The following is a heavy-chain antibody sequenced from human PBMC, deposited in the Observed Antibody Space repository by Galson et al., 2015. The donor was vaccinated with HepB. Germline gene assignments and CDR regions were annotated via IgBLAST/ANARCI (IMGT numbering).Heavy chain of an antibody. CDR1: GYTFNKYG. V-gene: IGHV1-18*01. CDR2: ISGYNDNT. CDR3: ARNLPRTGDFDF. Sequence: SVKVSCKASGYTFNKYGLTWVRQAPGQGLEWVGWISGYNDNTNYAQKPQGRVTFTTATSTSTAYLELNSLRAEDTAVYYCARNLPRTGDFDFWGQGTLVTVSS. J-gene: IGHJ4*02. D-gene: IGHD7-27*01.